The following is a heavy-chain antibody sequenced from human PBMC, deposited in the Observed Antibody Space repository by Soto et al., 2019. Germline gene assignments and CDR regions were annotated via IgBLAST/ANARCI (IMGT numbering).Heavy chain of an antibody. Sequence: QVQLQESGPGLVKPSQTLSLTCTVSGGSISSGGYYWSWIRQHPGKGLEWIGYIYYSGSTYYNPSLKGRVTTSGDASKNQFSLKLSSVTAAYTAVYYCARGKTYYYGSGSYPADYWGQGTLVTVSS. CDR1: GGSISSGGYY. D-gene: IGHD3-10*01. V-gene: IGHV4-31*03. CDR3: ARGKTYYYGSGSYPADY. J-gene: IGHJ4*02. CDR2: IYYSGST.